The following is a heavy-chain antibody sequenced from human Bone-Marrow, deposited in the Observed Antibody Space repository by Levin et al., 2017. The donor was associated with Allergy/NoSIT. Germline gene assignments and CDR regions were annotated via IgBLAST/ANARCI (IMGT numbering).Heavy chain of an antibody. V-gene: IGHV4-59*01. CDR1: GGSISSYY. Sequence: SETLSLTCTVSGGSISSYYWSWIRQPPGKGLEWIGYIYYSGSTNYNPSLKSRVTISVDTSKNQFSLKLSSVTAADTAVYYCARVGQWLVLSGGGVYFDYWGQGTLVTVSS. J-gene: IGHJ4*02. D-gene: IGHD6-19*01. CDR3: ARVGQWLVLSGGGVYFDY. CDR2: IYYSGST.